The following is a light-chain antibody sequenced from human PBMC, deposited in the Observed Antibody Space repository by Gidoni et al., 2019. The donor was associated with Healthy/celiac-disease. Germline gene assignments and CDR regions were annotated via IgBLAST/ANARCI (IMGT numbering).Light chain of an antibody. J-gene: IGKJ5*01. CDR1: QGISSY. CDR3: QQLNSYLIT. Sequence: DIQLTQSPSFLSASVGDRVTITCGASQGISSYLAWYQQKPGKAPKLLIYAASTLQSGVPSRFSGSGSGTEFTLTIGSLQPEDFATYYCQQLNSYLITFGQGTRLEIK. CDR2: AAS. V-gene: IGKV1-9*01.